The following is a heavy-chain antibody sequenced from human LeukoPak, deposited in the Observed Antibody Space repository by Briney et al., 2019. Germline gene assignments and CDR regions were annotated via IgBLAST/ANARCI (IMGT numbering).Heavy chain of an antibody. J-gene: IGHJ4*02. D-gene: IGHD5-18*01. Sequence: PGGSLRLSCAASGFTFSSYAMSWVRQAPGKGLEWVSAISGSGGSTYYADSVKGRFTISRDNSKNTPYLQMNSLRAEDTAVYYCAKAGTAMVLGYFDYWGQGTLVTVSS. V-gene: IGHV3-23*01. CDR1: GFTFSSYA. CDR3: AKAGTAMVLGYFDY. CDR2: ISGSGGST.